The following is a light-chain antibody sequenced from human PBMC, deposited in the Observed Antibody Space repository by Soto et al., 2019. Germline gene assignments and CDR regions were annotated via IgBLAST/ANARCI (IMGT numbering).Light chain of an antibody. J-gene: IGKJ1*01. Sequence: DIQMTQSPSTLSASVGDRVTITCRASQSIISWLAWYQQKPGKAPKLLIYHASSLESGVPSRFSGSGSGTEFSPTINSLQPDDSAIYYCQHYNGYPWTFGQGTNVEIK. CDR3: QHYNGYPWT. CDR2: HAS. CDR1: QSIISW. V-gene: IGKV1-5*01.